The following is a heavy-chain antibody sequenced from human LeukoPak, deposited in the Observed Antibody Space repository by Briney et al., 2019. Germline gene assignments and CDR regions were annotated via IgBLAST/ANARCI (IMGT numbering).Heavy chain of an antibody. CDR1: GYTFTSYD. V-gene: IGHV1-2*02. CDR3: ARGRLEPLDY. Sequence: GASVKVSCKASGYTFTSYDINWVRQATGQGLEWMGWINPNSGDTNYAQKFQGRVTMTRDTSISTAYMELSRLRSDDTAVYYCARGRLEPLDYWGQGTLVTVSS. J-gene: IGHJ4*02. D-gene: IGHD1-1*01. CDR2: INPNSGDT.